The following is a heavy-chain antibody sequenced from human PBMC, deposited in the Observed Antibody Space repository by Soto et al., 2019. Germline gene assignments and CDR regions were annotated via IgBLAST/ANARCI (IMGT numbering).Heavy chain of an antibody. D-gene: IGHD1-20*01. CDR3: VSVLDNWNDGRGGWFDP. V-gene: IGHV3-7*01. Sequence: GGSLRLSCAASGFTFSSYWMSWVRQAPGKGLEWVANIKQDGSEKYYVDSVKGRFTISRDNAKNSLDLQMNSLRAEDTAVYYCVSVLDNWNDGRGGWFDPWGQGTLVTVSS. CDR2: IKQDGSEK. J-gene: IGHJ5*02. CDR1: GFTFSSYW.